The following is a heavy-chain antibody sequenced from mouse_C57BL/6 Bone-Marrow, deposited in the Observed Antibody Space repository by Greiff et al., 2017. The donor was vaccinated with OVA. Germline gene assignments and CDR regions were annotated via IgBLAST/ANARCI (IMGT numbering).Heavy chain of an antibody. CDR1: GFTFSDYG. CDR3: ARPYYYGSSYGY. Sequence: EVMLVESGGGLVKPGGSLKLSCAASGFTFSDYGMHWVRQAPEKGLEWVAYISSGSSTIYYADTVKGRFTISRDNAKNTLFLQMTSLRSEDTAMYYCARPYYYGSSYGYWGQGTTLTVSS. J-gene: IGHJ2*01. CDR2: ISSGSSTI. V-gene: IGHV5-17*01. D-gene: IGHD1-1*01.